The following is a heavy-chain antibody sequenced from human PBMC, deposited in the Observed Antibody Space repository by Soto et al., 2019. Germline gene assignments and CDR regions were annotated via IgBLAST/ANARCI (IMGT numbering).Heavy chain of an antibody. CDR2: ISSSGESI. D-gene: IGHD6-13*01. Sequence: GGSLRLSCAASGFTLSSYAMNWVRQAPGKGLEWVSYISSSGESIYYADSVEGRFTISRDNSKNTLYLQMNSLRGEDTAVYYCARDRHGSDWYTYYFYTLAVWGQGTTVTVS. CDR3: ARDRHGSDWYTYYFYTLAV. J-gene: IGHJ6*02. CDR1: GFTLSSYA. V-gene: IGHV3-23*01.